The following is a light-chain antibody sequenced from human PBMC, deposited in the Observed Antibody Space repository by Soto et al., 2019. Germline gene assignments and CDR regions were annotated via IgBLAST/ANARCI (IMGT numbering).Light chain of an antibody. CDR3: QQYGTSPPIT. J-gene: IGKJ5*01. V-gene: IGKV3-20*01. Sequence: EIVLTQSPGTLSLSAGDRATLSCRASQSVSRSSLAWYQQKRVQAPRLLIYGTSTRATGIPDRIAGSGSGTDVNLTISRLEPEDFAVYYCQQYGTSPPITFGQGTRLEIK. CDR2: GTS. CDR1: QSVSRSS.